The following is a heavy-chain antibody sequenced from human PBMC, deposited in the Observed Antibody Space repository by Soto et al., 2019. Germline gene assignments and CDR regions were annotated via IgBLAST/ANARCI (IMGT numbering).Heavy chain of an antibody. V-gene: IGHV1-3*01. CDR1: GYTFTSYA. CDR2: INAGNGNT. Sequence: ASVKLSCKASGYTFTSYAIHWVRQAPGQRLEWMGWINAGNGNTKYSQKFQGRVTITRDTSASTAYMELSSLRSEDTAVYYCARGITLPTPLDYWGQGTLVTVSS. CDR3: ARGITLPTPLDY. D-gene: IGHD1-20*01. J-gene: IGHJ4*02.